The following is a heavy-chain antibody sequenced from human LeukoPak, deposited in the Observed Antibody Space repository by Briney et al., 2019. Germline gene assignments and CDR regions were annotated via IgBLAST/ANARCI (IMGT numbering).Heavy chain of an antibody. CDR3: ARKGIAVAGISRYNWFDP. CDR2: INPNSGGT. D-gene: IGHD6-19*01. CDR1: GHTFTGYY. Sequence: GASVKVSCKASGHTFTGYYMHWVRQAPGQGLEWMGWINPNSGGTNYAQKFQGRVTMTRDTSISTAYMELSRLRSDDTAVYYCARKGIAVAGISRYNWFDPWGQGTLVTVSS. J-gene: IGHJ5*02. V-gene: IGHV1-2*02.